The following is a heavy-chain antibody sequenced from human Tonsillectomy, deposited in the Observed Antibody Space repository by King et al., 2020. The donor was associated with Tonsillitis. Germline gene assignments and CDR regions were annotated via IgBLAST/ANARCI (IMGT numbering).Heavy chain of an antibody. D-gene: IGHD2-15*01. CDR2: ISSNGGST. Sequence: VQLVESGGGLVQPGGSLRLSCSASGFTFSSYAMHWVRQAPGKGLEYVSAISSNGGSTYYADSVKGRFTISRDNSKNTLYLQMSSLRAEDTAVYYCVKVSHQSHSRNIVVFFSFNYFDYWGQGTLVTVSS. J-gene: IGHJ4*02. V-gene: IGHV3-64D*06. CDR3: VKVSHQSHSRNIVVFFSFNYFDY. CDR1: GFTFSSYA.